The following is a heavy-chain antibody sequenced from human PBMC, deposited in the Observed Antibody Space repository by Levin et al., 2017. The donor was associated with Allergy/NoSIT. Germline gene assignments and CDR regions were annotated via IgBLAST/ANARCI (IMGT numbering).Heavy chain of an antibody. J-gene: IGHJ5*02. D-gene: IGHD3-22*01. Sequence: SQTLSLTCTVSGGSISSSSYYWGWIRQPPGKGLEWIGSIYYSGSTYYNPSLKSRVTISVDTSKNQFSLKLSSVTAADTAVYYCARQEVVHWYYYDSSGYYGFDPWGQGTLVTVSS. CDR2: IYYSGST. V-gene: IGHV4-39*01. CDR3: ARQEVVHWYYYDSSGYYGFDP. CDR1: GGSISSSSYY.